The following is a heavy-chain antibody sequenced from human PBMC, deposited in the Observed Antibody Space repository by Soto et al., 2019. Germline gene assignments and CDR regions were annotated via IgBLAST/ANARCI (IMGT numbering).Heavy chain of an antibody. V-gene: IGHV3-74*01. J-gene: IGHJ6*02. D-gene: IGHD3-10*01. CDR3: ASDLSGRADV. CDR2: MNEDGGTT. CDR1: GFTFSSYW. Sequence: GWSLRLSCAASGFTFSSYWMHWVRQAPGKGLVWVSRMNEDGGTTDYADSVKGRFTISRDNAKNTLYLQMNSLRVEDTAVYYCASDLSGRADVWGQGTTVTGSS.